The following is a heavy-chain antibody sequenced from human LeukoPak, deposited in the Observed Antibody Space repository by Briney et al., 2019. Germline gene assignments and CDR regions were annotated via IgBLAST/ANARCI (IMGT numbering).Heavy chain of an antibody. Sequence: ASVKVSCKASGYTFTSYDINWVREATGPGLEWMGWMNPNSGNTGYAQKFQGRVTMTRNTSISTAYMELSSLRSEDTAVYYCASSVDGGHDAFDIWGQGTMVTVSS. CDR2: MNPNSGNT. D-gene: IGHD4-23*01. J-gene: IGHJ3*02. CDR1: GYTFTSYD. CDR3: ASSVDGGHDAFDI. V-gene: IGHV1-8*01.